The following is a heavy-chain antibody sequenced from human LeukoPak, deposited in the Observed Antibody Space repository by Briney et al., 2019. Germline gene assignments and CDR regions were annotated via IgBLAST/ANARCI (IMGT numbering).Heavy chain of an antibody. CDR3: AASSGVTLGRF. J-gene: IGHJ4*02. V-gene: IGHV4-30-4*01. Sequence: PSETLSLTCTVSGGSISSANYYWNWIRQPPGKGLEWIGYIHYTGGTSYNPSLKSRVTMSMETSMNQLSLKLSSLTAADTAVYYCAASSGVTLGRFWGQGTLVTVSS. CDR2: IHYTGGT. CDR1: GGSISSANYY. D-gene: IGHD4/OR15-4a*01.